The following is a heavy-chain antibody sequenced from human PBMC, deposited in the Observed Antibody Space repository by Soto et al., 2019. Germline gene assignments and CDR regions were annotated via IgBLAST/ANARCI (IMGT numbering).Heavy chain of an antibody. CDR1: GYSFTDYH. V-gene: IGHV1-2*04. J-gene: IGHJ6*02. D-gene: IGHD2-8*01. Sequence: QVQLVQSGAEVKKPGASVKVSCKASGYSFTDYHIHWVRQAPGQGLEWLGRINPKRGGTSTAQKFQGWVTMTTDTAISTSSMELTRLTSDDTAIYYCARGDSTDCSNGVCSFFYNHDMEVWGQGTTVTVSS. CDR3: ARGDSTDCSNGVCSFFYNHDMEV. CDR2: INPKRGGT.